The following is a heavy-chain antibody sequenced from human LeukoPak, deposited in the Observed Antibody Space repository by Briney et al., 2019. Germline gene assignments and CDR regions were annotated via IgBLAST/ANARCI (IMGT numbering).Heavy chain of an antibody. V-gene: IGHV4-59*01. CDR1: GGSINSYY. Sequence: SETLSLTCTVSGGSINSYYWSWIRQPPGKGLEWIGYIYYSGSTNYNPSLKSRVTISVHTSKNQFSLKLSSVTAADTAVYYCARLTGYSSESWFDPWGQGTLVTVSS. J-gene: IGHJ5*02. CDR3: ARLTGYSSESWFDP. D-gene: IGHD3-9*01. CDR2: IYYSGST.